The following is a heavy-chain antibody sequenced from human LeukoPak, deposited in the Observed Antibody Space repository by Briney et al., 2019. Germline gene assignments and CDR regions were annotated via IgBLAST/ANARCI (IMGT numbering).Heavy chain of an antibody. CDR1: GFTFYDYA. CDR2: IRDGDGST. J-gene: IGHJ4*02. CDR3: ANAVAGLGDFDY. Sequence: GGSLRLSCAASGFTFYDYAMSWVRQPPGKGLEWVSLIRDGDGSTYYADSVKGRFTISRDNSKNTLYLQMNSLRAEDTAVYYCANAVAGLGDFDYWGQGTLVTVSS. D-gene: IGHD6-19*01. V-gene: IGHV3-23*01.